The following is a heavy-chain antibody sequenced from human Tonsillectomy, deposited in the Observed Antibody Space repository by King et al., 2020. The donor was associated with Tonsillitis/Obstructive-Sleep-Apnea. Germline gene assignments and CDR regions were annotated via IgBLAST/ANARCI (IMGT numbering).Heavy chain of an antibody. V-gene: IGHV4-59*01. D-gene: IGHD2-8*01. J-gene: IGHJ3*02. CDR1: GGSISSSY. CDR2: IHYSGST. CDR3: ARDMVLEAGGDAFDI. Sequence: QLQESGPGLVKPSETLSLTCTVSGGSISSSYCSWIRQPPGKGLEWIGDIHYSGSTNYNPSLKSRVTISVDTSKNQFSLKLSSVTAADTAVYYCARDMVLEAGGDAFDIWGQGTMVTVSS.